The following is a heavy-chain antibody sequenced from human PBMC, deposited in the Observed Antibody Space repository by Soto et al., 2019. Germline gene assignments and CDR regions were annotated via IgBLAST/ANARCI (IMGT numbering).Heavy chain of an antibody. CDR3: ARQSLDYGGNSNLDY. CDR1: GYSFTSYW. D-gene: IGHD4-17*01. CDR2: IYPGDSDT. J-gene: IGHJ4*02. V-gene: IGHV5-51*01. Sequence: GESLKISCKGSGYSFTSYWIGWVRQMPGKGLEWMGIIYPGDSDTRYSPSFQGQVTISADKSISTAYLQWSSLKASDTAMYYCARQSLDYGGNSNLDYWGQGTLVTVSS.